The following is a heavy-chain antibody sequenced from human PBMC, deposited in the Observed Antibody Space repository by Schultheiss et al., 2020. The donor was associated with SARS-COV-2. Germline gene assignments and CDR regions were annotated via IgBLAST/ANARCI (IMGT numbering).Heavy chain of an antibody. CDR1: GGSISSYY. D-gene: IGHD5-12*01. CDR3: ARVGWLRLYDAFDI. CDR2: IYYSGST. Sequence: SETLSLTCTVSGGSISSYYWSWIRQPPGKGLEWIGYIYYSGSTNYNPSLKSRVTISVDTSKNQFSLKLSSVTAADTAVYYCARVGWLRLYDAFDIWGQGTMVTVSS. J-gene: IGHJ3*02. V-gene: IGHV4-59*12.